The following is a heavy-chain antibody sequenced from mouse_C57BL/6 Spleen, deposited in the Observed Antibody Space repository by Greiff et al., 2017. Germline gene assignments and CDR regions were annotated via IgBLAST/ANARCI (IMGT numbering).Heavy chain of an antibody. CDR2: IYPGDGDT. Sequence: VQLKASGPELVKPGASVKISCKASGYAFSSSWMNWVKQRPGTGLEWIGRIYPGDGDTNYNGKFKGKATLTADKSSSTAYMQLSSLTSEDSAVYFCAREKITTVVEGFDYWGQGTTLTVSS. D-gene: IGHD1-1*01. J-gene: IGHJ2*01. CDR1: GYAFSSSW. V-gene: IGHV1-82*01. CDR3: AREKITTVVEGFDY.